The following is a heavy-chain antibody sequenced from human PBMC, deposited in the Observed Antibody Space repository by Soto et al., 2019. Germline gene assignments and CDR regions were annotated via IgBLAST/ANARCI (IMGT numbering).Heavy chain of an antibody. D-gene: IGHD5-18*01. CDR2: ISAHNGNT. J-gene: IGHJ4*02. Sequence: QVQLVQSGAEVKKPGASVKVSCKASGYTFTSYSITWVRQAPGQGLKWMGWISAHNGNTKYAQKLQGRVTMTTDTSTSTAYMEVRSMRSDDTAVYYCARDTAMALPDAWGQGTLVTVSS. V-gene: IGHV1-18*01. CDR3: ARDTAMALPDA. CDR1: GYTFTSYS.